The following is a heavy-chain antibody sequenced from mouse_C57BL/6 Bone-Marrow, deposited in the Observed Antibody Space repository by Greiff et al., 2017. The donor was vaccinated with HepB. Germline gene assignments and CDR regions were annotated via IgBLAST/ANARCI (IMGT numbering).Heavy chain of an antibody. Sequence: VQLQQPGTELVKPGASVKLSCKASGYTFTSYWMHWVKQRPGQGLEWIGNINPSNGGTNYNEKFKSKSTLTVDKSSSTAYMQLSSLTSEDSAVYYCARAYYGNYPYWYFDVWGTGTTVTVSS. D-gene: IGHD2-10*01. CDR2: INPSNGGT. V-gene: IGHV1-53*01. CDR3: ARAYYGNYPYWYFDV. CDR1: GYTFTSYW. J-gene: IGHJ1*03.